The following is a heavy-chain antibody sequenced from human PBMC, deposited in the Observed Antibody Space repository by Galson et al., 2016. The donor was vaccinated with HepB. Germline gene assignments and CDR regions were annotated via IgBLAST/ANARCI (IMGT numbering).Heavy chain of an antibody. Sequence: SVKVSCKASGYSFTSYYMHWVRQAPGQGLEWMGIINPSGGSTTYAQKFQGRVNLTRDTSTSTVYMELSSLRSEDTAVYYCARSGTVTASIQVWPKGYDYYYGMDVWGQGTTVTVSS. CDR1: GYSFTSYY. D-gene: IGHD5-18*01. V-gene: IGHV1-46*01. J-gene: IGHJ6*02. CDR2: INPSGGST. CDR3: ARSGTVTASIQVWPKGYDYYYGMDV.